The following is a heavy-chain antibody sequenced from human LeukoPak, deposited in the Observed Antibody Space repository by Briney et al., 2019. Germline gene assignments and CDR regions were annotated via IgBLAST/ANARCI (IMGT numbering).Heavy chain of an antibody. CDR3: AKITGVSPHFDWLLLGQNNFDY. CDR1: GGSFSGYY. Sequence: PSETLSLTCAVYGGSFSGYYWSWIRQPPGKGLEWIGEINHSGSTNYNPSLKSRVTISVDTSKNQFSLKLSSVTAADTAVYYCAKITGVSPHFDWLLLGQNNFDYWGQGTLVTVSS. CDR2: INHSGST. D-gene: IGHD3-9*01. V-gene: IGHV4-34*01. J-gene: IGHJ4*02.